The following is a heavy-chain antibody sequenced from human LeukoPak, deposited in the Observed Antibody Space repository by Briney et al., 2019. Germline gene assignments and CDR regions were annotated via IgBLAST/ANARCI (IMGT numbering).Heavy chain of an antibody. V-gene: IGHV3-7*01. J-gene: IGHJ4*02. CDR1: GFTLSSYW. CDR3: ARGEAYDYYDSSGYFDY. Sequence: PGGSLRLSCAASGFTLSSYWMSWVRQAPGKGLEWVASIKQDGSEKYYVDSVKGRFTISRDNAKNSLYLQMNSLRAEDTAVYYCARGEAYDYYDSSGYFDYWGQGTLVTVSS. CDR2: IKQDGSEK. D-gene: IGHD3-22*01.